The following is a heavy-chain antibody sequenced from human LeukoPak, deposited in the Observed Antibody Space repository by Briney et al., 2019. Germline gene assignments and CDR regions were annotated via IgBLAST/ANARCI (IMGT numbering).Heavy chain of an antibody. CDR1: GFTFSSYA. V-gene: IGHV3-23*01. Sequence: PGGSLRLSCAASGFTFSSYAVSWVRQAPGKGLEWVSAISGSGGSTYYAGSVKGRFTISRDNSKNTLYLQMNSLRAEDTAVYYCAKPRYCSSTSCYHYWGQGTLVTVSS. CDR3: AKPRYCSSTSCYHY. J-gene: IGHJ4*02. D-gene: IGHD2-2*01. CDR2: ISGSGGST.